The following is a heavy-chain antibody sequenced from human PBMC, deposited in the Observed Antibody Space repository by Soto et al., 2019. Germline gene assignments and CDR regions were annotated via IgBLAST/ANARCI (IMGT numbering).Heavy chain of an antibody. D-gene: IGHD2-15*01. V-gene: IGHV4-39*01. Sequence: PSDTLSLTCTVSGGSISSRSYYWGWIRQPPGKGLEWIGSFYYSGSTYYNPSLKSRVTISEDTSKNQFSLKLSSVTAADTAVYYCARMKDGWFDPWGQGTPVTVSS. J-gene: IGHJ5*02. CDR2: FYYSGST. CDR3: ARMKDGWFDP. CDR1: GGSISSRSYY.